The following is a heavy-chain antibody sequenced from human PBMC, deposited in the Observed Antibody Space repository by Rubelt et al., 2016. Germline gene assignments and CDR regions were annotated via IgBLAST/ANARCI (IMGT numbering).Heavy chain of an antibody. CDR1: GFIFGDYA. J-gene: IGHJ4*02. CDR3: VKGPSSWYPFFGS. D-gene: IGHD6-13*01. CDR2: ITWNSGSI. V-gene: IGHV3-9*01. Sequence: SGQPGRSLRLSCKASGFIFGDYAMHWVRQSTGKGLEWVSGITWNSGSIDYAASVKGRFTIPRDNAKNSLSLQTNSLRPEDTALDYCVKGPSSWYPFFGSWGQGTLVTVSS.